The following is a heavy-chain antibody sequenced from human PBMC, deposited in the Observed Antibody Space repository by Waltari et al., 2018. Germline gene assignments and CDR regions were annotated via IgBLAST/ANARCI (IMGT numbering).Heavy chain of an antibody. D-gene: IGHD3-10*01. J-gene: IGHJ4*02. CDR1: GFNVRTNY. Sequence: EVQWVESGGGLIQQGGSLRLYCAASGFNVRTNYRSWFRQAPGRGLEWLSVIHVDGVTHYADSVKGRFTISKDNSKNTLYLQMNNLRAEDTAVYYCAKDPGYNSGTYYGDYWGQGTLVTVSS. CDR2: IHVDGVT. CDR3: AKDPGYNSGTYYGDY. V-gene: IGHV3-53*01.